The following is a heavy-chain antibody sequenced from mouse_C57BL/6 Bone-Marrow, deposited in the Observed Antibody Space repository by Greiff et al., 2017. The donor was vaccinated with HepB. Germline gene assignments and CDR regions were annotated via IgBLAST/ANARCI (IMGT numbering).Heavy chain of an antibody. CDR3: ARCRYSNLGAY. J-gene: IGHJ3*01. Sequence: QVQLQQSGAELARPGASVKLSCKASGYTFTSYGISWVKQRTGQGLEWIGEIYPRSGNTYYNEKFKGKATLTADKSSSTAHMELRSLTSEDSAVYFCARCRYSNLGAYWGQGTLVTVSA. D-gene: IGHD2-5*01. CDR2: IYPRSGNT. CDR1: GYTFTSYG. V-gene: IGHV1-81*01.